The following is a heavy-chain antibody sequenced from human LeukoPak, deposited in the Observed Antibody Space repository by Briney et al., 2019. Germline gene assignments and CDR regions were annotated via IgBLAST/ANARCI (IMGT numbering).Heavy chain of an antibody. V-gene: IGHV3-20*04. D-gene: IGHD4-23*01. CDR1: GFNFEDYG. CDR3: ARDRWRGGNYYFDY. Sequence: GGSLRHSCVASGFNFEDYGMTWVRRAPGRGLEWVSGLHWHGRDPDYADSVKGRFTISRDNAKNSLYLQMSSLRADDTAVYYCARDRWRGGNYYFDYWGQGALVTVSS. CDR2: LHWHGRDP. J-gene: IGHJ4*02.